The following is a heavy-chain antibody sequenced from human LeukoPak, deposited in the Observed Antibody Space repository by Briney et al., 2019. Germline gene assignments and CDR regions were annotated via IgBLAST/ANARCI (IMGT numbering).Heavy chain of an antibody. Sequence: GGSLRLSCAASGFTFSSYWMHWVRQAPGKGLVWVSRINSDGSSTYYADSVKGRFTISRDNSKNTLYLQMNSLRAEDTAVYYCAKGSSNDYVWGSYRPRYFDYWGQGTLVTVSS. CDR3: AKGSSNDYVWGSYRPRYFDY. D-gene: IGHD3-16*02. CDR1: GFTFSSYW. CDR2: INSDGSST. J-gene: IGHJ4*02. V-gene: IGHV3-74*01.